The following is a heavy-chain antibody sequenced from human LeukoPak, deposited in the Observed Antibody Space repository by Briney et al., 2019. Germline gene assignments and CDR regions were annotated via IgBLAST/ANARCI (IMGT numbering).Heavy chain of an antibody. CDR2: IYHSGTI. CDR3: AGTYSLYDPFDI. Sequence: SETLSLTCTVSGDSISTYYWSWIRQPPGKRLEWIGYIYHSGTINYNPSLKGRVHFSVDTSRNQISLRLRSVTAADTAVYYCAGTYSLYDPFDIWGQGTMVTVSS. V-gene: IGHV4-4*09. J-gene: IGHJ3*02. D-gene: IGHD6-13*01. CDR1: GDSISTYY.